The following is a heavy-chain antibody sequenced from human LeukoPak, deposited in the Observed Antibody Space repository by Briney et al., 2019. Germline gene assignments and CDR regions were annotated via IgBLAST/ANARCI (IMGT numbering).Heavy chain of an antibody. J-gene: IGHJ4*02. V-gene: IGHV4-34*01. CDR3: ARGLNLLTAVAGTSPHNSFDY. CDR2: INHSGST. Sequence: SETLSLTCAVYGGSFSGYYWSWIRQPPGKGLEWIGEINHSGSTNYNPSLKSRVTISVDTSKNQFSLKLSSVTAADTAVYYCARGLNLLTAVAGTSPHNSFDYWGQGTLVTVSS. D-gene: IGHD6-19*01. CDR1: GGSFSGYY.